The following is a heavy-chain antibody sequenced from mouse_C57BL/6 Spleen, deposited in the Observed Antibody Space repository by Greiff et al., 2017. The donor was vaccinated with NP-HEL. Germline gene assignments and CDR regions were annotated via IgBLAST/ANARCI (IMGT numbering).Heavy chain of an antibody. Sequence: ESGPGLVKPSQSLSLTCSVTGYSITSGYYWNWIRQFPGNKLEWMGYISYDGSNNYNPSLKNRISITRDTSKNQFFLKLNSVTTEDTATYYCARDHGTDFDYWGQGTTLTVSS. V-gene: IGHV3-6*01. D-gene: IGHD4-1*01. J-gene: IGHJ2*01. CDR2: ISYDGSN. CDR1: GYSITSGYY. CDR3: ARDHGTDFDY.